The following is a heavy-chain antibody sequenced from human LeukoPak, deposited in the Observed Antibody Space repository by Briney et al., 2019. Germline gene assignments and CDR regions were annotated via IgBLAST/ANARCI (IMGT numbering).Heavy chain of an antibody. CDR1: GGTFSSYA. CDR3: AREICSGGSCYFC. Sequence: SVKVSCKASGGTFSSYAISWVRQAPRQGLEWMGGIIPIFGTANYAQKFQGRVTITTDESTSTAYMELSSLRSEDTAVYYCAREICSGGSCYFCWGQGTLVTVSS. CDR2: IIPIFGTA. D-gene: IGHD2-15*01. V-gene: IGHV1-69*05. J-gene: IGHJ4*02.